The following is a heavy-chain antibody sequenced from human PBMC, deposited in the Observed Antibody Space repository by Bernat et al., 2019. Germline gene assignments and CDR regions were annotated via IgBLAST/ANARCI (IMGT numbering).Heavy chain of an antibody. V-gene: IGHV1-69*08. CDR1: GGTFSSYT. CDR2: IIPILGIA. J-gene: IGHJ3*02. Sequence: QVQLVQSGAEVKKPGSSVKVSCKASGGTFSSYTISWVRQAPGQGLEWMGRIIPILGIANYAQKFQGRVTMTADKSTSTAYMELSSLRSEDTAVYYCARDIPLGSGLQSDAFVIWGQGTMVTVSS. D-gene: IGHD3-3*01. CDR3: ARDIPLGSGLQSDAFVI.